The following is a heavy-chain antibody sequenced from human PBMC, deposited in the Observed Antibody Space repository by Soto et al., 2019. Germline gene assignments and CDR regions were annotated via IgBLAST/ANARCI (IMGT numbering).Heavy chain of an antibody. CDR3: ARYKLGYYYYGMDV. J-gene: IGHJ6*01. D-gene: IGHD6-13*01. CDR1: EGTFSSYA. CDR2: IIPIFGTA. Sequence: GASVKVSCKASEGTFSSYAISWVRQAPGQGLEWMGGIIPIFGTANYAQKFQGRVTITADESTSTAYMELSSLRSEDTVVYYCARYKLGYYYYGMDVWGQGTTVTVSS. V-gene: IGHV1-69*13.